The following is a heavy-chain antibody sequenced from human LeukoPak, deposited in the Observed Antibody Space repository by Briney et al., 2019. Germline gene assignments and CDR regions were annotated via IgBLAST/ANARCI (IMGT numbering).Heavy chain of an antibody. Sequence: GGSLRLSCAASGFTSSSYVMHWVRQAPGKGLEWVAIISYDGSNEYYADSVKGRFTISRDNSKNTLYLQMNSLRAEDTAVYYCAKVGSSGWYADYWGQGTLVTVSS. J-gene: IGHJ4*02. CDR2: ISYDGSNE. V-gene: IGHV3-30*04. CDR1: GFTSSSYV. D-gene: IGHD6-19*01. CDR3: AKVGSSGWYADY.